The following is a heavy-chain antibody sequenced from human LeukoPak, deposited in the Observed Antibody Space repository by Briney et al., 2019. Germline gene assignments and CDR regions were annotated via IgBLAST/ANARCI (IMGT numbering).Heavy chain of an antibody. Sequence: PGGSLRLSCAASGFSFSNYEMNWVRQAPGKGLEWVSYISSSDITIYYADSVKGRFTISRDNAKNSLYLQMNSLRAEDTAVYYCARDMYYYDSSGYYHNPFDHWGQGTLVTVSS. D-gene: IGHD3-22*01. CDR1: GFSFSNYE. V-gene: IGHV3-48*03. CDR3: ARDMYYYDSSGYYHNPFDH. CDR2: ISSSDITI. J-gene: IGHJ4*02.